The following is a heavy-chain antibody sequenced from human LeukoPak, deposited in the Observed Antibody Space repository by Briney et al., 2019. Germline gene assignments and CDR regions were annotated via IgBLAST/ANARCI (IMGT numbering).Heavy chain of an antibody. Sequence: PGGSLRLSCAASGFTFSSYGMPWVRQAPGKGLEWVAFIRYDGSNKYYADSVKGRFTISRDNSKNTLYLQMNSLRAEDTAVYYCAKDEYQLLLRGGYYFDYWGQGTLVTVSS. CDR2: IRYDGSNK. D-gene: IGHD2-2*01. CDR1: GFTFSSYG. J-gene: IGHJ4*02. V-gene: IGHV3-30*02. CDR3: AKDEYQLLLRGGYYFDY.